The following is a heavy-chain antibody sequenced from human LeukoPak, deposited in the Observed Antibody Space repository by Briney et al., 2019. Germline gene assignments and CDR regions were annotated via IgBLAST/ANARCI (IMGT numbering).Heavy chain of an antibody. CDR2: INSDGSST. Sequence: PGGSLRLSCAASGFTFSNYWRHWVRQAPGKGLVWVSRINSDGSSTNYADSVKGRFTISRDNAKNTLYLQMSSLRAEDTAVYYCARVGYYGSGSYPEYYFDYWGQGTLVTVSS. CDR3: ARVGYYGSGSYPEYYFDY. V-gene: IGHV3-74*01. CDR1: GFTFSNYW. D-gene: IGHD3-10*01. J-gene: IGHJ4*02.